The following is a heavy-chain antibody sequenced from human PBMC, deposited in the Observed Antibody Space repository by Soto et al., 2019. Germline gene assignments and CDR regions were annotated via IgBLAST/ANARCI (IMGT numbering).Heavy chain of an antibody. Sequence: EVQLVESGGGLIKPGGSLRLSCVASGFTFSNLWMTWVRQAPGKGLEWVGRIKSNVNGGTTDYAAPVKGRFTISRDDSKDTLYLEMNSLKTEDTAVYYCTTDRPFIGGGVIVTWGQGTMVTVSS. CDR3: TTDRPFIGGGVIVT. CDR2: IKSNVNGGTT. D-gene: IGHD3-16*02. J-gene: IGHJ3*01. V-gene: IGHV3-15*01. CDR1: GFTFSNLW.